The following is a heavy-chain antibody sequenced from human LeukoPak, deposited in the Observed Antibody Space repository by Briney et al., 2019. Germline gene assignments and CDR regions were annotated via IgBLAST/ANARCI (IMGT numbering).Heavy chain of an antibody. Sequence: PSETPSLTCTVSGGSISSSSYYWGWIRQPPGKGLEWIGSIYYSGSTYYNPSLKSRVTISVDTSKNQFSLKLSSVTAADTAVYYCASYVWGSYFGPKRFDYWGQGTLVTVSS. J-gene: IGHJ4*02. CDR1: GGSISSSSYY. CDR2: IYYSGST. CDR3: ASYVWGSYFGPKRFDY. D-gene: IGHD3-16*01. V-gene: IGHV4-39*01.